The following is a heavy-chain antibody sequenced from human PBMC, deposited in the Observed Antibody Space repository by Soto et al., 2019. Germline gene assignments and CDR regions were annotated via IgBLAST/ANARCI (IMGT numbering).Heavy chain of an antibody. CDR3: ARSPNYYYYGSDV. Sequence: LSLTCTVSGGSVSSGDYFWSWLRQSPGKRLEWIAYIYYSGSTNYNPSLKSRATISVDTSKSQVSLTLTSMTAADAALYYCARSPNYYYYGSDVWGQGTAVTVSS. CDR1: GGSVSSGDYF. J-gene: IGHJ6*02. CDR2: IYYSGST. V-gene: IGHV4-61*08. D-gene: IGHD3-10*01.